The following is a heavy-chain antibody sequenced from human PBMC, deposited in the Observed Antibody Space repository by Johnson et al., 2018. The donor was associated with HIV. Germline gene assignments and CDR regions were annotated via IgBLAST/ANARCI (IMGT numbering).Heavy chain of an antibody. CDR2: ISGSGGST. V-gene: IGHV3-23*04. CDR3: ARGGLGFQNIHDPLDI. Sequence: VQLVESGGGLVQPGGSLRLSCAASGFSFSSYAMSWVRQAPGKGLEWVSAISGSGGSTYYADSVKGRFTISRDNAKNAVYLQMNSLRVEDTALYYCARGGLGFQNIHDPLDIWGQGTMVTVSS. CDR1: GFSFSSYA. D-gene: IGHD1/OR15-1a*01. J-gene: IGHJ3*02.